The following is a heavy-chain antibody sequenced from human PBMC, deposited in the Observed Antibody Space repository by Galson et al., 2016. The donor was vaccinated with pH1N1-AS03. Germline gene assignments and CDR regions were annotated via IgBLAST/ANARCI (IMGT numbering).Heavy chain of an antibody. CDR1: GFTLTNHP. CDR3: ARGLQKPSQLWLLAPFDI. D-gene: IGHD3/OR15-3a*01. CDR2: LSYDDTYK. Sequence: PRLSCAASGFTLTNHPLHWVRQAPGKGLEWVAVLSYDDTYKYYAESVKGRFSIFRDMSDNTLYLQMGSLRPEDTAIYFCARGLQKPSQLWLLAPFDIWGQGTMVSVSS. J-gene: IGHJ3*02. V-gene: IGHV3-30*14.